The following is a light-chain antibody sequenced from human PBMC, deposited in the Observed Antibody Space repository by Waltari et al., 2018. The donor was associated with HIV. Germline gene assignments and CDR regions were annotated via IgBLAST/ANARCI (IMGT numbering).Light chain of an antibody. V-gene: IGLV1-51*01. J-gene: IGLJ2*01. Sequence: SVLTQPPSVSAVPGQKVTISRSGSSSNSGNNKVHWYQPLPGTAPKLLIYDNNKRPSGIPDRFSGSKSGTSATLGITGLQTGDEADYYCGSWDSSLSAVVFGGGTKLTVL. CDR1: SSNSGNNK. CDR3: GSWDSSLSAVV. CDR2: DNN.